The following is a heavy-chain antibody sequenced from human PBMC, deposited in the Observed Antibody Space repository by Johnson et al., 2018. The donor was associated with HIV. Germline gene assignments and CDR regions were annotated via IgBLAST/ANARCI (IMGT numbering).Heavy chain of an antibody. V-gene: IGHV3-73*01. Sequence: VQLVESGGGLVKPGGSLRLSCAASGFTFSSYAMSWVRQAPGKGLEWVGRIRSKANSYATTYAASVKGRFTISRDDSKNTAYLQMNSLKTEDTAVYYCTRRRDLDAFDIWGQGTMVTVSS. CDR1: GFTFSSYA. CDR2: IRSKANSYAT. J-gene: IGHJ3*02. CDR3: TRRRDLDAFDI.